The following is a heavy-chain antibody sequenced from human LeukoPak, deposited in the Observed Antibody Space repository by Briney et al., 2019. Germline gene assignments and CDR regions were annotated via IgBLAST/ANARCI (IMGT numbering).Heavy chain of an antibody. CDR2: ISSSGSTI. CDR3: ARDPGPAGGYTFDY. Sequence: PGGSLRLSCTVSGFTVSSNSMSWVRQAPGKGLEWVSYISSSGSTIYYADSVKGRFTISRDNAKNSLYLQMNSLRAEDTAVYYCARDPGPAGGYTFDYWGQGTLVTVSS. V-gene: IGHV3-11*01. D-gene: IGHD3-16*02. CDR1: GFTVSSNS. J-gene: IGHJ4*02.